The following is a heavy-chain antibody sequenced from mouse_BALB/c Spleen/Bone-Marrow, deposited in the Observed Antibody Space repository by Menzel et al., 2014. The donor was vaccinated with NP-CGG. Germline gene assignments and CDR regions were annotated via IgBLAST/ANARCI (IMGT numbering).Heavy chain of an antibody. CDR3: ARGGNWEDFDY. V-gene: IGHV5-17*02. Sequence: VQLKDSGGGLVQPGGSRKLSCAASGFTFSSFGMHWVRQAPEGGLEWVAYISSGSSTIFYADTVKGRFTISRDNPKNTLFLQMTSLRSEDTAMYYCARGGNWEDFDYWGQGTTLTVSS. CDR1: GFTFSSFG. CDR2: ISSGSSTI. J-gene: IGHJ2*01. D-gene: IGHD4-1*01.